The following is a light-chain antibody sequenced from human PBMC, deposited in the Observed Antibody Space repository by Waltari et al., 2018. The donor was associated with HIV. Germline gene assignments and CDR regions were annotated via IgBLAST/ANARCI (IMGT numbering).Light chain of an antibody. CDR2: EAS. V-gene: IGKV4-1*01. CDR3: QQYYSTPT. CDR1: ESVLSSSNNLNY. J-gene: IGKJ5*01. Sequence: DIVLTQSPETLSVSLGERAAIHCKSGESVLSSSNNLNYFAWYQQRPGQPPTLPFSEASSRSSGVPARFTASGSRTDFTLTIDDLQADDVAVYFCQQYYSTPTFGRGTQLV.